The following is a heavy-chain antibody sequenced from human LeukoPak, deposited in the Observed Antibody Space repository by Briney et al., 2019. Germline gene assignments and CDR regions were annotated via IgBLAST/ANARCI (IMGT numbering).Heavy chain of an antibody. D-gene: IGHD1-26*01. Sequence: GGSLRLSCAASGFTFSSYSMNWVRQAPGKGLEWVSYISSSGSTIYYADSVKGRFTISRDNAKNSLYLQMNSLRAEDTAVYYCASLTGWELLTHFDYWGQGTLVTVSS. V-gene: IGHV3-48*04. CDR1: GFTFSSYS. CDR2: ISSSGSTI. J-gene: IGHJ4*02. CDR3: ASLTGWELLTHFDY.